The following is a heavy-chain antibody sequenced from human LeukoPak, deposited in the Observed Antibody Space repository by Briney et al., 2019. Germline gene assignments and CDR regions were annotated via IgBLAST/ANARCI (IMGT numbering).Heavy chain of an antibody. CDR2: IYPGDSDT. CDR3: ARVYYDSSGYPSYYSDY. Sequence: GESLKISCKGSGYSFTSYWIGWVRQMPGKGLEWMGIIYPGDSDTRYSPSFQGQVTISADKSISTAYLQWSSLKASDTAMYYCARVYYDSSGYPSYYSDYWGQGTLVTVSS. J-gene: IGHJ4*02. CDR1: GYSFTSYW. D-gene: IGHD3-22*01. V-gene: IGHV5-51*01.